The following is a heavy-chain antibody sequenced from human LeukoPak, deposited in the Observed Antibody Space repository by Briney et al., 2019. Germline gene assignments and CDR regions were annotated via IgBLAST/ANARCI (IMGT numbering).Heavy chain of an antibody. V-gene: IGHV3-30*02. CDR3: ASSRGVIQNWFDP. D-gene: IGHD3-10*01. J-gene: IGHJ5*02. CDR2: IRYDGSNK. Sequence: GGSLRLSCAASGFTFSSYGMHWVRQAPGKGLEWVAFIRYDGSNKYYADSVKGRFTIPRDNAKNSLYLQMNSLRAEDTAVYYCASSRGVIQNWFDPWGQGTLVTVSS. CDR1: GFTFSSYG.